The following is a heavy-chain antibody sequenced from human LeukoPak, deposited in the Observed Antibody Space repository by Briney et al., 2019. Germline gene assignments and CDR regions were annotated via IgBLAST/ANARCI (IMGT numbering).Heavy chain of an antibody. Sequence: SETLSLTCTVSGGSISSYYWSWIRQPPGKGLEWIGYIYYSGTTNYNPSLKSRVTISVDTSKNQFSLKLSSVTAADTAVYYCARGLPQIAVAGKLENFDYWGQGTLVTVSS. V-gene: IGHV4-59*12. CDR2: IYYSGTT. J-gene: IGHJ4*02. CDR3: ARGLPQIAVAGKLENFDY. CDR1: GGSISSYY. D-gene: IGHD6-19*01.